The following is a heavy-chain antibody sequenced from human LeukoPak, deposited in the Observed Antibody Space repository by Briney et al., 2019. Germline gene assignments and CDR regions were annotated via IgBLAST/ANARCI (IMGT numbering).Heavy chain of an antibody. D-gene: IGHD1-26*01. J-gene: IGHJ3*02. CDR2: IVVGSGNT. V-gene: IGHV1-58*02. CDR3: ARPTQYSGSYFGAFDI. CDR1: GFTFTSSA. Sequence: SVKVSCKASGFTFTSSAMQWVRQASGQRLEWIGWIVVGSGNTNYAQKFQERVTITRDMSTSTAYMELSSLRSEDTAVYYCARPTQYSGSYFGAFDIWGQGTMVTVSS.